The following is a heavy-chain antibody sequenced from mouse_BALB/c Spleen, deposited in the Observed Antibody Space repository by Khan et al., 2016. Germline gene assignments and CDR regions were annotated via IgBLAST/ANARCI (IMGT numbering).Heavy chain of an antibody. CDR1: GYTFTDYW. J-gene: IGHJ3*01. D-gene: IGHD1-1*01. CDR3: ARRSYYYSSSYGWFAS. V-gene: IGHV1-7*01. Sequence: QVQLQQSGAELAKPGASVKMSCKASGYTFTDYWMHWVKQRPGQGLEWIGYINPNTGYTEYNQKFKDKATLTADKSSSTAYMQLSSLTSEDSAVYYCARRSYYYSSSYGWFASWDQGTLFTVSA. CDR2: INPNTGYT.